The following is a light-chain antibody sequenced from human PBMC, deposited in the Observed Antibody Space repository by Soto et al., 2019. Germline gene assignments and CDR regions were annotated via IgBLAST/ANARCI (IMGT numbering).Light chain of an antibody. CDR2: EVN. J-gene: IGLJ3*02. Sequence: QSALTQPASVSGSPGQSITITCTGADSDVGKYNLVAWYQQFPGEAPKLMIYEVNHRPSGVSKRFSGSKSGNTASLIISGLQAEDESYYYCCSYAGGSSWVFGGGTKLTVL. V-gene: IGLV2-23*02. CDR1: DSDVGKYNL. CDR3: CSYAGGSSWV.